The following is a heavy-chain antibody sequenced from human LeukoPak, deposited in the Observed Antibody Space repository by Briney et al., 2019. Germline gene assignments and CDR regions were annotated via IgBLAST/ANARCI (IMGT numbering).Heavy chain of an antibody. Sequence: SETLSLTCTVSGGSISSYYWSWIRQPPGKGLEWIGYIYYSGSTNYNPSLKSRVTISVDTSKNQFFLKLSSVTAADTAVYYCARDLGGYSSSWYVGGVWFDPWGQGTLVTVSS. V-gene: IGHV4-59*01. D-gene: IGHD6-13*01. CDR1: GGSISSYY. CDR3: ARDLGGYSSSWYVGGVWFDP. J-gene: IGHJ5*02. CDR2: IYYSGST.